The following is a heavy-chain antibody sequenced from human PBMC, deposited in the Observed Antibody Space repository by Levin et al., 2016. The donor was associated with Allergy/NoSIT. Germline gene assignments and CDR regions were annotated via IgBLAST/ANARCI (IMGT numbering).Heavy chain of an antibody. D-gene: IGHD4-17*01. Sequence: GESLKISCAASGFTFSSYAMSWVRQAPGKGLEWVSAISGSGGSTYYADSVKGRFTISRDNSKNTLYLQMNSLRAEDTAVYYCAKDGVGGPDYGDYPRYYFDYWGQGTLVTVSS. CDR2: ISGSGGST. CDR1: GFTFSSYA. J-gene: IGHJ4*02. CDR3: AKDGVGGPDYGDYPRYYFDY. V-gene: IGHV3-23*01.